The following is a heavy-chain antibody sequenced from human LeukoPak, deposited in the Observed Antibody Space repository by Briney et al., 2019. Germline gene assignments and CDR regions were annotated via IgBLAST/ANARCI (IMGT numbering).Heavy chain of an antibody. J-gene: IGHJ6*02. CDR1: GDSVSSNSAA. V-gene: IGHV6-1*01. Sequence: SQTLSLTCAISGDSVSSNSAAWDWIRQSPSRGLEWLGRTYYRSKMYKDYAVAVKSRITVHPDTSKNQFSLHLNSVTPEDTAVYYCARGNSLQFGNYYYYGMDVWGQGTTVTVFS. D-gene: IGHD3-16*01. CDR3: ARGNSLQFGNYYYYGMDV. CDR2: TYYRSKMYK.